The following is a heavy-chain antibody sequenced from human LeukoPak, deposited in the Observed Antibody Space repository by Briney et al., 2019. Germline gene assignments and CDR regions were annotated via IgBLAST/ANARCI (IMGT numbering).Heavy chain of an antibody. Sequence: GGSLRLSCAASGSTLSTYWMHWVRQAPGKGLVWVSYISPDGSITRYADSVKGRFTISRDNAKNTLYLQMNSLRAEDTAVYYCATPWSYWGQGTLVTVSS. CDR3: ATPWSY. V-gene: IGHV3-74*01. J-gene: IGHJ4*02. D-gene: IGHD3-3*01. CDR2: ISPDGSIT. CDR1: GSTLSTYW.